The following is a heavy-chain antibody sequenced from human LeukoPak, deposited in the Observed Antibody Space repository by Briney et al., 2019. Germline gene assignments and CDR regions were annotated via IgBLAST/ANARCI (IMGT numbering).Heavy chain of an antibody. CDR2: IHTSGST. CDR1: GGSISSYY. D-gene: IGHD6-25*01. V-gene: IGHV4-4*07. J-gene: IGHJ4*02. CDR3: ARKNIPSPRIRYSSDWNGRAFDY. Sequence: PSETLSLTCTVSGGSISSYYWSWIRQPPGKGLEWIGRIHTSGSTNYNPSLKSRVTMSADTSKNQFSLKLSSVTAADTAVYSCARKNIPSPRIRYSSDWNGRAFDYWGQGTLVTVSS.